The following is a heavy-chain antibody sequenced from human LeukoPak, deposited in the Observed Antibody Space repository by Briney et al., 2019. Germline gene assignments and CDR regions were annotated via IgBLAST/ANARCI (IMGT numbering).Heavy chain of an antibody. J-gene: IGHJ5*02. Sequence: ASVKVSCKASGYTFTSYGISWVRQAPGQGLEWMGWISAYNGNTNYAQKLQGRVTMTTDTSTSTAYMELRSLRSDDTAVYYCARVGYSYGIAHWFDPWGQGTLVTVSS. CDR1: GYTFTSYG. CDR2: ISAYNGNT. CDR3: ARVGYSYGIAHWFDP. D-gene: IGHD5-18*01. V-gene: IGHV1-18*01.